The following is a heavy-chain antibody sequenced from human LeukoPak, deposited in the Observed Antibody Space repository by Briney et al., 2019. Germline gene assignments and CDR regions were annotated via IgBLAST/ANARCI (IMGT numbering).Heavy chain of an antibody. Sequence: PGWAMRLSCAACGFTFSDYYMSLLRQAPGKRLEWVSYISSSGSTIYYADSVKGRFTISRDNANKSLYLQMNSLRAEDTAVYYCARAVGPFDYWGQGTLVTVSS. D-gene: IGHD1-26*01. J-gene: IGHJ4*02. CDR3: ARAVGPFDY. CDR1: GFTFSDYY. V-gene: IGHV3-11*01. CDR2: ISSSGSTI.